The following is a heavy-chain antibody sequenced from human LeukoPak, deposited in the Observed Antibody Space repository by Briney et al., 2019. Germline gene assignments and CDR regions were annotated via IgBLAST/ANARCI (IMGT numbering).Heavy chain of an antibody. CDR2: ISSSSSYI. CDR3: ARSNRDYDFWSGYPTNTGDQYYFDY. J-gene: IGHJ4*02. Sequence: PGGSLRLSCAASGFTFSSYSMNWGRQAPGKGVEWVSSISSSSSYIYYADSVKGRFTISRDNAKNSLYLQMNSLRAEDTAVYYCARSNRDYDFWSGYPTNTGDQYYFDYWGQGTLVTVSS. V-gene: IGHV3-21*01. CDR1: GFTFSSYS. D-gene: IGHD3-3*01.